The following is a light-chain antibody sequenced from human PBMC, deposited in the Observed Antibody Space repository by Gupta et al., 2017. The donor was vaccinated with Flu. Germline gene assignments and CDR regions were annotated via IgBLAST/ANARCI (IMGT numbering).Light chain of an antibody. Sequence: EIVMTKAPLSLSVTPGEPASISCRSSQSLLHTSGNNFLDWYVQKPGQSPHLLIYLGSSRASGVPDRFSGSGSGTDFTLTISRVEADDIGIYYCMQGLQTPWTFGQGTKVEIK. V-gene: IGKV2-28*01. CDR1: QSLLHTSGNNF. CDR3: MQGLQTPWT. CDR2: LGS. J-gene: IGKJ1*01.